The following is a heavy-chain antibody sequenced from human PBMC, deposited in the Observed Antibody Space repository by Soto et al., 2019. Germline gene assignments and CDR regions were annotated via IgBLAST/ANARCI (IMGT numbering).Heavy chain of an antibody. Sequence: QVQLQESGPGLVKPSETLSLTCNVSGGSINSGGYYWGWIRQHPGKGLEWIGYIHYRGKTSYNPSLKSRGSISLDTSGPHFSLKLTSVTVADTAVSYCARCRDAFGFDNWVQVILVTVSS. J-gene: IGHJ4*02. CDR1: GGSINSGGYY. V-gene: IGHV4-31*03. CDR2: IHYRGKT. D-gene: IGHD2-2*01. CDR3: ARCRDAFGFDN.